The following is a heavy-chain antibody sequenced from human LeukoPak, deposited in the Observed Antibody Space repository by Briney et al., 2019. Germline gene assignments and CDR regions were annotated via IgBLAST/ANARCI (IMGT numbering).Heavy chain of an antibody. J-gene: IGHJ4*02. CDR2: ISYDGSNK. Sequence: GRSLRLSCAPSGFTFSSYGMHWVRQAPGKGLEWVAVISYDGSNKYYTDSVKGRFTISRDNSKNTLYLQMNSLRAEDTAVYYCAKDLIAAATEQKGNYWGQGTLVTVSS. CDR1: GFTFSSYG. V-gene: IGHV3-30*18. CDR3: AKDLIAAATEQKGNY. D-gene: IGHD6-13*01.